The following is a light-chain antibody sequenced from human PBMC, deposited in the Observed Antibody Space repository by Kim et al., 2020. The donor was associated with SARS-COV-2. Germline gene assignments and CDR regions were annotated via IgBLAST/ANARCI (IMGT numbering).Light chain of an antibody. CDR2: RDT. CDR3: QVWDSSTVV. V-gene: IGLV3-9*01. J-gene: IGLJ2*01. Sequence: SYELTQPLSVSVALGQTARITCGGNNIGSKNVYWYHQKPGQAPVLVIYRDTNRPSGIPERFSGSNSGNTATLTISRAQAGDEADYYCQVWDSSTVVFGGG. CDR1: NIGSKN.